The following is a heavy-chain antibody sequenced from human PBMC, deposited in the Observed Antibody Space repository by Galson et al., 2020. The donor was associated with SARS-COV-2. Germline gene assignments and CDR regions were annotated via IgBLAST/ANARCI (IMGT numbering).Heavy chain of an antibody. CDR2: INIGGNT. CDR3: ARGHRGVVPSPVLGLGPFYSYYYMDV. Sequence: LSLTCAVYGGSFSGYSWTWIRQPPGKGLEWIGEINIGGNTNYSPSLRSRVTVSVDTSKNQFSLNLRSVTAADTALYYCARGHRGVVPSPVLGLGPFYSYYYMDVWAKGTTVTVSS. CDR1: GGSFSGYS. J-gene: IGHJ6*03. V-gene: IGHV4-34*01. D-gene: IGHD3-10*01.